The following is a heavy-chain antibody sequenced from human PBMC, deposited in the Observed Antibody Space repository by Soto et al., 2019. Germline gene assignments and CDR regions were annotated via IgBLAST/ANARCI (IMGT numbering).Heavy chain of an antibody. Sequence: PGESLKISCQCSGYTFSNFWIAWVRQLPGKGLEYMGIIYPGDSETRYSPSFHGKVTISADRSINTAYLQWNSLEASDTAFYFCARSPRSSPYFDYWGQGALVTVSS. CDR1: GYTFSNFW. CDR3: ARSPRSSPYFDY. J-gene: IGHJ4*02. D-gene: IGHD6-13*01. V-gene: IGHV5-51*01. CDR2: IYPGDSET.